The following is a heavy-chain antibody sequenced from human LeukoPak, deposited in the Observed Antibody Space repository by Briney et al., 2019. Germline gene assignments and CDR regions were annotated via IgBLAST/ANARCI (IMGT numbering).Heavy chain of an antibody. J-gene: IGHJ4*02. V-gene: IGHV3-23*01. CDR1: GFTFSSYA. Sequence: GGSLRLSCAASGFTFSSYAMSWVRQAPGKGLEWVSAISGSGGSTYYADSVKGRFTISRDNSKNTLYLQMNSLRAEDTALYYCAKAWGYYYDSSGYWKDWGQGTLVTVSS. CDR2: ISGSGGST. D-gene: IGHD3-22*01. CDR3: AKAWGYYYDSSGYWKD.